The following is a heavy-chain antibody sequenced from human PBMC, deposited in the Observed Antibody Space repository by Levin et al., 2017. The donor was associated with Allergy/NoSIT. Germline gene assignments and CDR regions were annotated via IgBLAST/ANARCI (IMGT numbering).Heavy chain of an antibody. CDR1: GYIFNEYW. V-gene: IGHV1-2*06. CDR2: INPNNGAT. D-gene: IGHD3/OR15-3a*01. J-gene: IGHJ6*03. CDR3: ARDRIAFWTRLRYYYMDV. Sequence: GESLKISCKASGYIFNEYWMHWVRQAPGQGLEWMGRINPNNGATNYAQKFQGRVTITRDTSINTVYMEMSRLRSDDTAGYYCARDRIAFWTRLRYYYMDVWGKGTRVSVS.